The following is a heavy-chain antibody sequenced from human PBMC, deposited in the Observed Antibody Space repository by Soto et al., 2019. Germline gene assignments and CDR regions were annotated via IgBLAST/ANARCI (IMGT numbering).Heavy chain of an antibody. V-gene: IGHV4-30-4*01. J-gene: IGHJ4*02. D-gene: IGHD5-12*01. CDR2: IYYGGTT. Sequence: QVQLQESGPGLVKPSQTLSLTCTVSGGSISSDDSYWSWIRQPPGKGLEWIGYIYYGGTTYYNPSLKSRATISVDTAKNQFSLKLSSVTVADTAVYYCARDLRGYGNFDYWGQGTLVTVSS. CDR1: GGSISSDDSY. CDR3: ARDLRGYGNFDY.